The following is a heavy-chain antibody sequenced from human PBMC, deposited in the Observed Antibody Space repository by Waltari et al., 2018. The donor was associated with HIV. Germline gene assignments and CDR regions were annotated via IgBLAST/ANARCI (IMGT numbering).Heavy chain of an antibody. D-gene: IGHD3-16*01. J-gene: IGHJ4*02. V-gene: IGHV3-73*02. Sequence: EVQRVEYWGGLVQPGVSLIVSCADSWFPFSASAIHWVRQASGKGLEWVGRMRSRGKRYATAYGASVKGRFTVSRDDSKNTAYLQMNNLKTEDTAVYYCTRALAYWCQGTLVTVSP. CDR1: WFPFSASA. CDR3: TRALAY. CDR2: MRSRGKRYAT.